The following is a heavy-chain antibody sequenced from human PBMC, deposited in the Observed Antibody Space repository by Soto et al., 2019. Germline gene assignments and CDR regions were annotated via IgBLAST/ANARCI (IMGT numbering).Heavy chain of an antibody. CDR2: ISGSGGST. D-gene: IGHD3-22*01. CDR1: GFTFSSYA. J-gene: IGHJ4*02. CDR3: AKDRSRGYDSSGYFDY. Sequence: GGALRLSCAASGFTFSSYAMSWVRQAPGKGLEWVSAISGSGGSTYYADSVKGRFTISRDNSKNTLYLQMNSLRAEDTAVYYCAKDRSRGYDSSGYFDYWGQGTLFTVSS. V-gene: IGHV3-23*01.